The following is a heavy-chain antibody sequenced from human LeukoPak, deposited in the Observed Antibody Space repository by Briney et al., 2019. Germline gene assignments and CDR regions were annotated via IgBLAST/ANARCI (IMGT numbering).Heavy chain of an antibody. J-gene: IGHJ2*01. D-gene: IGHD5-12*01. Sequence: SQTLSPTCAISGDSVSSNSAAWNWIRQSPSRGLEWLGRTYYRSKWYNDYAVSVKSRITINPDTSKNQFSLQLNSVTPEDTAVYYCARVGGYSGYDRNWYFDLWGRGTLVTVSS. CDR1: GDSVSSNSAA. CDR3: ARVGGYSGYDRNWYFDL. CDR2: TYYRSKWYN. V-gene: IGHV6-1*01.